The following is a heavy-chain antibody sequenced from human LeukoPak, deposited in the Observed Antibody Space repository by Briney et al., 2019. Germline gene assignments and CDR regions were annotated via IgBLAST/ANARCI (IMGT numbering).Heavy chain of an antibody. CDR2: IKQDGSEK. CDR3: ARAPTDQGLWFGGFYFDY. V-gene: IGHV3-7*01. D-gene: IGHD3-10*01. Sequence: GGSLRLSCAASGFTFSSYWMSWVRQAPGKGLEWVANIKQDGSEKYYVDSVKGRFTISRDNAKNSLYLQMNSLRAEDTAVYYCARAPTDQGLWFGGFYFDYWGQGTLVTVSS. J-gene: IGHJ4*02. CDR1: GFTFSSYW.